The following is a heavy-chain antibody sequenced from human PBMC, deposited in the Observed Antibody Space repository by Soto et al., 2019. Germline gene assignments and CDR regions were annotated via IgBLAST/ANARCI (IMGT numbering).Heavy chain of an antibody. D-gene: IGHD1-26*01. Sequence: EVQLVESGGGLVKPGGSLRLSCAASGFSFRTPWMAWVRRAPGKGLEWVGRIKSKSAGETTDYADPVKGRFTISRDDSKDTLYLHMDSLETGDTAVYYCSTGSPFSGSVFDYWGQGTLVTVSS. CDR1: GFSFRTPW. V-gene: IGHV3-15*05. CDR2: IKSKSAGETT. J-gene: IGHJ4*02. CDR3: STGSPFSGSVFDY.